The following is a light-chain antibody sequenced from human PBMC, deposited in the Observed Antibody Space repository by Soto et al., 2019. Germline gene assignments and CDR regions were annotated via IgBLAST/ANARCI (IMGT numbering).Light chain of an antibody. Sequence: EIVMTQSPATLAVSPGERATLSCRASQSVRINVAWYQQKNDQAPRLLVYGASTRASGIPDRFSGSGSGTEFTLTISSLQSEDFAVYYCQEYSKWPSRTFGPGTKVEIK. J-gene: IGKJ1*01. CDR3: QEYSKWPSRT. CDR1: QSVRIN. CDR2: GAS. V-gene: IGKV3-15*01.